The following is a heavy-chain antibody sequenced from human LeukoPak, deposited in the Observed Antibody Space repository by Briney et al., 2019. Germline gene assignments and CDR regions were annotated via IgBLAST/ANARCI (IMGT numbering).Heavy chain of an antibody. CDR1: EYTFTGYY. J-gene: IGHJ4*02. CDR2: INPNSGGT. V-gene: IGHV1-2*02. Sequence: ASVKVSCKASEYTFTGYYIHWVRPAPGQGLEWMGWINPNSGGTNYAQKFQGRVTMTRDTSISTAYMELSSLRSDDTAVYYCARRSRDGYIPQAYFDYWGQGTLVTASS. D-gene: IGHD5-24*01. CDR3: ARRSRDGYIPQAYFDY.